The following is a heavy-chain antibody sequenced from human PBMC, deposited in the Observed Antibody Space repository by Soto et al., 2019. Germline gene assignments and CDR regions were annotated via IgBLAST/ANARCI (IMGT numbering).Heavy chain of an antibody. Sequence: QVQLVESGGGVVQPGRSLRLSCVASGFTFSNYAMHWVRQAPGKGLEWVAIVSYDGDNEYYADSVRGRFFISRDNSRNTLYLQTSSLRHEDTAVYYCAKDGGPADCNSPGCPAVPFDYWGRGTQVTVSS. D-gene: IGHD2-2*01. V-gene: IGHV3-30*18. CDR2: VSYDGDNE. CDR1: GFTFSNYA. CDR3: AKDGGPADCNSPGCPAVPFDY. J-gene: IGHJ4*02.